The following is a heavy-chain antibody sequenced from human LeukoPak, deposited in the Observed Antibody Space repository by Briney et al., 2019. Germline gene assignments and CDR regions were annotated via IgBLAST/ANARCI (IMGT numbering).Heavy chain of an antibody. J-gene: IGHJ4*02. CDR2: MNPNSGNT. V-gene: IGHV1-8*01. CDR1: GYTFTSYD. CDR3: ARDGAYSSGWYYFDY. D-gene: IGHD6-19*01. Sequence: ASVKVSCKASGYTFTSYDINWVRQATGQGLKWMGWMNPNSGNTGYAQKFQGRVTITADESTSTAYMELSSLRSEDTAVYYCARDGAYSSGWYYFDYWGQGTLVTVSS.